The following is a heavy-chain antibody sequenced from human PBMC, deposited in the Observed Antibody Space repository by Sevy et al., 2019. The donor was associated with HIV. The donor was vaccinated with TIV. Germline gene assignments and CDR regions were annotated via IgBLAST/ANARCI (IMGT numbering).Heavy chain of an antibody. J-gene: IGHJ3*02. CDR2: IYGSGGIT. CDR1: GFTFSNYA. D-gene: IGHD3-22*01. CDR3: AGGRYDSSGSFNAFDI. V-gene: IGHV3-23*01. Sequence: GGSLRLSCAVSGFTFSNYAMNWVRQAPGKGLEWVSTIYGSGGITYYADSVRGRFTISRYNSKNTLYLQMNSLRAEDTAVYYCAGGRYDSSGSFNAFDIWGQGTRVTVSS.